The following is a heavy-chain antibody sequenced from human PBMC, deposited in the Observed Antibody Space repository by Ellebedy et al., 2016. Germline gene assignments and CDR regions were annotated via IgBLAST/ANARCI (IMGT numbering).Heavy chain of an antibody. Sequence: ASVKVSXKASGYTFTGYYMHWVRQAPGQGLEWMGWINPNSGGTNYAQKFQGRVTMTRDTSISTAYMELSRLRSDDTAVYYCARAGPPTMVGSYYFDYWGQGTLVTVSS. CDR2: INPNSGGT. D-gene: IGHD3-10*01. CDR3: ARAGPPTMVGSYYFDY. CDR1: GYTFTGYY. J-gene: IGHJ4*02. V-gene: IGHV1-2*02.